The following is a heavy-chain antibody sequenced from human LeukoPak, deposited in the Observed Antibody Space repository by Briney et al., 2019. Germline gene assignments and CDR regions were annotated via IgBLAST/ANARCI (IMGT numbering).Heavy chain of an antibody. CDR2: IITIFGTA. CDR3: ARDLADSGSYYAGDP. J-gene: IGHJ5*02. Sequence: GASVKVSCKASGGTFSSYAISWVRQAPGQGLEWMGRIITIFGTANYAQKFQGRVTITTDESTSTAYMELSSLRSEDTAVYYCARDLADSGSYYAGDPWGQGTLVTVPS. CDR1: GGTFSSYA. D-gene: IGHD3-10*01. V-gene: IGHV1-69*05.